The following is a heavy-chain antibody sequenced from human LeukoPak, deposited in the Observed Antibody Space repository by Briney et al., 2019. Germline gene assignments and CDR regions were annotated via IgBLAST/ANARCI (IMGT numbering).Heavy chain of an antibody. CDR1: GFPLSSYA. CDR2: TSSSDPGT. D-gene: IGHD2-15*01. J-gene: IGHJ4*02. V-gene: IGHV3-23*01. Sequence: GSLSLSCAASGFPLSSYAMSWVRQGPGKGLEWVAATSSSDPGTYHADSVRGRFTISRDNSKNTLYLQMNRLRVEDAAVYYCARAPVTSCRGAFCYPFDYWGQGTLVTVSS. CDR3: ARAPVTSCRGAFCYPFDY.